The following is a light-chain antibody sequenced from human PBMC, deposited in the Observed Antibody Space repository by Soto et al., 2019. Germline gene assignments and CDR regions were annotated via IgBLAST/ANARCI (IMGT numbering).Light chain of an antibody. J-gene: IGKJ4*01. V-gene: IGKV3-15*01. CDR2: DAS. CDR1: QSVSSN. Sequence: EIVMTQSPATLSVSPGERATLSCRASQSVSSNLAWYQQKPGQTPRLLIYDASSRATGIPARFSGSGSGKDLTLTISSLQSEDFAVYYCPQYNNWPLTFGGGTNVEIK. CDR3: PQYNNWPLT.